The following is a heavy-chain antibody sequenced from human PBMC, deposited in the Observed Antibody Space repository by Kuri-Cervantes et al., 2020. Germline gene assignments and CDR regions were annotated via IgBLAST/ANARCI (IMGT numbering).Heavy chain of an antibody. V-gene: IGHV1-46*01. CDR3: ATHDSSGFFLH. D-gene: IGHD3-22*01. CDR2: INPSVGST. CDR1: GYTFTGYY. Sequence: ASVKVSCKASGYTFTGYYMHWVRQAPGQGLEWMGIINPSVGSTSYAQKFQGRVTMTRDTAARTAYMELISLTSEDTAVYYCATHDSSGFFLHWGQGTLVTVSS. J-gene: IGHJ4*02.